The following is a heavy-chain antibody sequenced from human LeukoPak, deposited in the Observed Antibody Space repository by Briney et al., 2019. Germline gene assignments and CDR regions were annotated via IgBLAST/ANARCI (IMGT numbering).Heavy chain of an antibody. D-gene: IGHD2-2*01. CDR1: GYTFTGYY. Sequence: ASVKVSCKASGYTFTGYYMHWVRQTPGQGLEWMGRVNPNNGVPNYAQKFQGRVTMTRDTAISTAYMELSSLTSDDTALYFCAREVGYSSSYYGRFDPWGQGTLVIVSS. J-gene: IGHJ5*02. CDR2: VNPNNGVP. V-gene: IGHV1-2*06. CDR3: AREVGYSSSYYGRFDP.